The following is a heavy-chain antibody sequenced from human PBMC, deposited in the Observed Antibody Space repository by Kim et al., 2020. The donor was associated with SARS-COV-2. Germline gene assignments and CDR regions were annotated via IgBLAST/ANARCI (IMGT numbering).Heavy chain of an antibody. CDR1: GFTFSDYS. J-gene: IGHJ4*02. CDR2: ISGSGSPM. CDR3: ARDSAYAFDY. Sequence: GGSLRLSCAASGFTFSDYSMNWVRQAPGKGLEWVSYISGSGSPMYYADSVEGRFTISRDNAKNSLYLQMNSLRVEDTAVYYCARDSAYAFDYWGQGALVTVSS. V-gene: IGHV3-48*04. D-gene: IGHD3-16*01.